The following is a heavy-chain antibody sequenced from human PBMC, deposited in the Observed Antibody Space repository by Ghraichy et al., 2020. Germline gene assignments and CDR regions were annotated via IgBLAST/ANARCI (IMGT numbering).Heavy chain of an antibody. Sequence: GALRLSCAASGFTFSSYAMHWVRQAPGKGLEWVAVISYDGSNKYYADSVKGRFTISRDNSKNTLYLQMNSLRAEDTAVYYCARDPRKDYDRPSGLDVWGQGTTVTVSS. J-gene: IGHJ6*02. CDR2: ISYDGSNK. D-gene: IGHD3-22*01. V-gene: IGHV3-30*04. CDR1: GFTFSSYA. CDR3: ARDPRKDYDRPSGLDV.